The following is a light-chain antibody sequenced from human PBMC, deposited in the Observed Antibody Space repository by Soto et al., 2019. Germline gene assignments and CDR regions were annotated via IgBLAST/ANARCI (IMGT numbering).Light chain of an antibody. V-gene: IGKV3-20*01. Sequence: EIVLTQSPGTLSLSPGDGATLSCRASQSVASAFLAWYQQKPGQAPRVLIYVSSAKAPGIPDRFSGGGSGTDFSLNISRLEPEDFAVYYCQQYCCSPFTFSGGTKVEIK. CDR1: QSVASAF. CDR2: VSS. CDR3: QQYCCSPFT. J-gene: IGKJ4*01.